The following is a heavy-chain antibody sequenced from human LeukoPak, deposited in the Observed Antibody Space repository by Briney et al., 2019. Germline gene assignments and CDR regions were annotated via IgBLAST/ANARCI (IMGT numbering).Heavy chain of an antibody. V-gene: IGHV4-34*01. D-gene: IGHD1-1*01. CDR1: GGSFSGYY. CDR3: ALRVGGTDY. J-gene: IGHJ4*02. CDR2: INHSGST. Sequence: SETLSLTCAVYGGSFSGYYWSWIRQPPGKGLEWIGEINHSGSTNYNPSLKSRVTISVDTSKNQFSLRLSSVTAADTAVYYCALRVGGTDYWGQGTLVTVSS.